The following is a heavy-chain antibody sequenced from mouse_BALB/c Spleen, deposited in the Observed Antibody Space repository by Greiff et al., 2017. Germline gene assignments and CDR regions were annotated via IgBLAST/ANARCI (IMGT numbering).Heavy chain of an antibody. CDR1: GFTFSSYY. V-gene: IGHV5-6-2*01. Sequence: EVMLVESGGGLVKLGGSLKLSCAASGFTFSSYYMSWVRQTPEKRLELVAAINSNGGSTYYPDTVKGRFTISRDNAKNTLYLQMSSLKSEDTALYYCARMGADGYYVDYWGQGTTLTVSS. D-gene: IGHD2-3*01. CDR2: INSNGGST. J-gene: IGHJ2*01. CDR3: ARMGADGYYVDY.